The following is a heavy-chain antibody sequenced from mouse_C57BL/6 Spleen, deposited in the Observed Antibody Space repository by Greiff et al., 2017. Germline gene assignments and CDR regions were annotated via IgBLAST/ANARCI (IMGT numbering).Heavy chain of an antibody. Sequence: GGGLVQPKGSLKLSCAASGFSFNTYAMNWVRQAPGKGLEWVARIRSKSNNYATYYADSVKDRFTISRDDSESMLYLQMNNLKTEDTAMYYCVLDSSGYGYYFDYWGQGTTLTVSS. CDR2: IRSKSNNYAT. CDR1: GFSFNTYA. CDR3: VLDSSGYGYYFDY. D-gene: IGHD3-2*02. V-gene: IGHV10-1*01. J-gene: IGHJ2*01.